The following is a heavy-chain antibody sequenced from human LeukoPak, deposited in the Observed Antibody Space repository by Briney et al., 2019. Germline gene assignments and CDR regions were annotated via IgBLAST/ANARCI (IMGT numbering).Heavy chain of an antibody. CDR1: GFTFSSYS. Sequence: PGGSLRLSCAASGFTFSSYSMNWVRQAPGKGLEWVSSISSSSSYIYYADSVKGRFTISRDNAKNSLYLQMNSLRAEDTAVYYCARAFYYDSSGYYYVYYYYGMDVWGQGTTVTVSS. J-gene: IGHJ6*02. V-gene: IGHV3-21*01. CDR2: ISSSSSYI. CDR3: ARAFYYDSSGYYYVYYYYGMDV. D-gene: IGHD3-22*01.